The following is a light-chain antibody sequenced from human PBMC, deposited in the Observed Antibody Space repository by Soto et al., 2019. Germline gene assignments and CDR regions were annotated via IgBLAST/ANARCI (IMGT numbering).Light chain of an antibody. CDR2: EVN. J-gene: IGLJ2*01. CDR1: SSDVGGYKY. V-gene: IGLV2-8*01. Sequence: QSALTQPPSASGSPGQSVTIACTGTSSDVGGYKYVSWYQQHPGKAPKLMIYEVNKRPSGVPDRFSGSKSGHTASLTVYGLQADDEADYFCSSYAGRNIVLFGGGTKLTVL. CDR3: SSYAGRNIVL.